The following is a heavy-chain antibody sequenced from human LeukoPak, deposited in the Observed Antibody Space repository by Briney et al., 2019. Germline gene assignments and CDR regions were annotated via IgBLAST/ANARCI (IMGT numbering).Heavy chain of an antibody. V-gene: IGHV4-30-4*01. D-gene: IGHD3-10*01. J-gene: IGHJ4*02. Sequence: SETLSLTCTVSGGSISSGDYYWSWIRQPPGKGLEWIGYIYYSGSTYYNPSLKSRVTISVDTSKNQFSLKLSSVTAADTAVYYCAREGGSDGLDYWGQGTLVTVSS. CDR2: IYYSGST. CDR3: AREGGSDGLDY. CDR1: GGSISSGDYY.